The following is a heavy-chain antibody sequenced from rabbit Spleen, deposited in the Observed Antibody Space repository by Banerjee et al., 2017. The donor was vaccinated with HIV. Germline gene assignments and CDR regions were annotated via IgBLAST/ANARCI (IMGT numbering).Heavy chain of an antibody. D-gene: IGHD4-1*01. V-gene: IGHV1S40*01. CDR1: GVSFSSSSY. CDR3: VREVAAKFNL. J-gene: IGHJ4*01. Sequence: QSLEESGGDLVKPGASLTLTCTASGVSFSSSSYMCWVRQAPGKGLEWIGYIDPIFGTTYYASWAKGRFTISKTSSTTVTLQMTSLTAADTATYFCVREVAAKFNLWGPGTLVTVS. CDR2: IDPIFGTT.